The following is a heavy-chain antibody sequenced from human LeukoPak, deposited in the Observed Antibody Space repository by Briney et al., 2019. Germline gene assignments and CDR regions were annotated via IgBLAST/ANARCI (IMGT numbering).Heavy chain of an antibody. Sequence: SQTLSLTCTVSGGSINSGSYYWSWIRQPAGKGLEWIGRIYTSGSTNYNPSLKSRVTISVDTSKNQFSLKLSSVTAADTAVYYCARDYPDNSSSWYYQGYYYYYMDVWGKGTAVTVSS. CDR3: ARDYPDNSSSWYYQGYYYYYMDV. D-gene: IGHD6-13*01. V-gene: IGHV4-61*02. CDR1: GGSINSGSYY. J-gene: IGHJ6*03. CDR2: IYTSGST.